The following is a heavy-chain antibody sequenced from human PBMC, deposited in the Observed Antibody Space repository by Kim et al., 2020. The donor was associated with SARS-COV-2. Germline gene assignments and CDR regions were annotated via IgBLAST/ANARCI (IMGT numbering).Heavy chain of an antibody. Sequence: GGSLRLSCAASGFPFTSYAMSWVRQAPGKGLEWVSSIDGAGGNTYYAESLKGRFTISRDNSKNTFYLQMKSLTGADTAVYYCANLYGSDMLWGQGTLVIVSS. CDR3: ANLYGSDML. CDR1: GFPFTSYA. CDR2: IDGAGGNT. V-gene: IGHV3-23*01. J-gene: IGHJ4*02. D-gene: IGHD3-10*01.